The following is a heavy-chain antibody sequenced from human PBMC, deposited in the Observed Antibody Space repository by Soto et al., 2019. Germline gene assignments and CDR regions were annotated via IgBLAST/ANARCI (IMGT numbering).Heavy chain of an antibody. CDR2: INPSGGST. CDR1: GYTFTSYY. CDR3: ARDRGLVVVVAATGRGMDV. J-gene: IGHJ6*02. Sequence: ASVKVSGKASGYTFTSYYMHWVRQAPGQGLEWMGIINPSGGSTSYAQKFQGRVTMTRDTSTSTVYVELSSLRSEDTAVYYCARDRGLVVVVAATGRGMDVWGQGTTVTVSS. D-gene: IGHD2-15*01. V-gene: IGHV1-46*01.